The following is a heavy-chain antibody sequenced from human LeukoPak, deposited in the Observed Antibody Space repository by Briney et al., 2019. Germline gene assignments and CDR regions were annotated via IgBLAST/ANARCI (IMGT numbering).Heavy chain of an antibody. V-gene: IGHV4-30-2*01. J-gene: IGHJ4*02. CDR3: ARARNWGGYYFDY. CDR1: GGSISSGGYS. D-gene: IGHD7-27*01. CDR2: IYHSGST. Sequence: SETLSLTCAVSGGSISSGGYSWSWNRQPPGKGLEWIGYIYHSGSTYYNPSLKSRVTISVDRSKNQFSLKLSSVTAADTAVYYCARARNWGGYYFDYWGQGTLVTVSS.